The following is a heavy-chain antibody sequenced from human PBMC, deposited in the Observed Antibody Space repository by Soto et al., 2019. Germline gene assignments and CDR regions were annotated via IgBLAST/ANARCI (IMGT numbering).Heavy chain of an antibody. V-gene: IGHV1-69*10. D-gene: IGHD3-22*01. Sequence: SVKVSCKASGGTFSSYAISWVRQAPGQGLEWMGGIIPIFGIANYAQKFQGRVTITADKSTSTAYMELSSLRSEDTAVYYCARDTYYYDSSGSPFDPWGQGTLVTVSS. J-gene: IGHJ5*02. CDR2: IIPIFGIA. CDR1: GGTFSSYA. CDR3: ARDTYYYDSSGSPFDP.